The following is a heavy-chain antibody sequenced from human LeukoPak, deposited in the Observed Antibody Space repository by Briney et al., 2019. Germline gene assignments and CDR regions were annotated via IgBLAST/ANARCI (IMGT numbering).Heavy chain of an antibody. CDR3: ASPFWSGFQGSYYMDV. V-gene: IGHV4-39*07. D-gene: IGHD3-3*01. J-gene: IGHJ6*03. Sequence: PSETLSLTCTVSGGSISSSSYYWGWIRQPPGKGLEWIGSIYYSGSTYYNPSLKSRATISVDTSKNQFSLKLSSVTAADTAVYYCASPFWSGFQGSYYMDVWGKGTTVTVSS. CDR2: IYYSGST. CDR1: GGSISSSSYY.